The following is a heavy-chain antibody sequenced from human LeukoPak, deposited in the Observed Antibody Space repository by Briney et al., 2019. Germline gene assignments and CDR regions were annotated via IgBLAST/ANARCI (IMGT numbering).Heavy chain of an antibody. CDR3: ARGYASSAYSI. CDR2: INPNGGST. D-gene: IGHD3-22*01. J-gene: IGHJ3*02. CDR1: GYTFTSYY. V-gene: IGHV1-46*01. Sequence: ASVTVSCKASGYTFTSYYMHWVRQAPGQGPEWMGAINPNGGSTSYAQKFQGRVTMTRDTSTTTVYMDLSSLRSEDTAVYYCARGYASSAYSIWGQGTRVTVSS.